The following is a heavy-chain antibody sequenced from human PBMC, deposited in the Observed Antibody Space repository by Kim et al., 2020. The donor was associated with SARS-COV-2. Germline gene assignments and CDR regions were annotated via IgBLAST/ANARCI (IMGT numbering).Heavy chain of an antibody. J-gene: IGHJ4*02. CDR1: GFTFSSYA. V-gene: IGHV3-23*03. Sequence: GGSLRLSCAASGFTFSSYAMSWVRQAPGKGLEWVSVIYSGGSSTYYADSVKGRFTISRDNSKNTLYLQMNSLRAEDTAVYYCAKDIGDYGDQTVFDYWGQGTLVTVSS. CDR2: IYSGGSST. CDR3: AKDIGDYGDQTVFDY. D-gene: IGHD4-17*01.